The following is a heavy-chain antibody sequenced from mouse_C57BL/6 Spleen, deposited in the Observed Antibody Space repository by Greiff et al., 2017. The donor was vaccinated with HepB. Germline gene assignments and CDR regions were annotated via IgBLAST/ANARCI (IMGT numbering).Heavy chain of an antibody. CDR1: GYTFTSYW. D-gene: IGHD2-4*01. Sequence: QVQHQQPGAELVKPGASVKMSCKASGYTFTSYWITWVKQRPGQGLEWIGDIYPGSGSTNYNEKFKSKATLTVDTSSSTAYMQLSSLTSEDSAVYYCARDDYDAPPDYWGQGTTLTVSS. CDR3: ARDDYDAPPDY. V-gene: IGHV1-55*01. J-gene: IGHJ2*01. CDR2: IYPGSGST.